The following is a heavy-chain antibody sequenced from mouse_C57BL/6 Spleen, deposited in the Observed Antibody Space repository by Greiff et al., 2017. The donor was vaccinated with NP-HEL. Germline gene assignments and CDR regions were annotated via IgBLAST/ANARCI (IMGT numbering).Heavy chain of an antibody. J-gene: IGHJ4*01. Sequence: QVRLQQPGAELVKPGASVKLSCKASGYTFTSYWMHWVKQRPGQGLEWIGMIHPNSGSTNYNEKFKSKATLTVDKSSSTAYMQLSSLTSEDSAVYYCARRATVVASDAMDYWGQGTSVTVSS. CDR2: IHPNSGST. CDR3: ARRATVVASDAMDY. CDR1: GYTFTSYW. V-gene: IGHV1-64*01. D-gene: IGHD1-1*01.